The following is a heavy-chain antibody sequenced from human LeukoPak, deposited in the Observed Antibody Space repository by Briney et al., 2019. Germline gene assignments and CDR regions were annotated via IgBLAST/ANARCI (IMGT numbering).Heavy chain of an antibody. J-gene: IGHJ4*02. V-gene: IGHV3-66*01. Sequence: GGSLRLSCAASGFTVSSNYMSWVRQAPGKGLEWVSVIYSGGSTYYADSVKGRFTISRDNSKNTLYLQMNSLRAEDTVVYYCARDPLNYYGSGSYYMWGQGTLVTVSS. CDR2: IYSGGST. CDR3: ARDPLNYYGSGSYYM. D-gene: IGHD3-10*01. CDR1: GFTVSSNY.